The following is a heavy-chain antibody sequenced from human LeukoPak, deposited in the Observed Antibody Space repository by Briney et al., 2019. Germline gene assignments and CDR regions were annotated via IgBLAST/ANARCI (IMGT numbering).Heavy chain of an antibody. V-gene: IGHV3-23*01. Sequence: AGGSLRLSCAASGFTFSTYAMSWVRQAPGKGLEWVSTISGSGANTYYADSVRGRFTISRDNSKNTLYLHMNSLRAEDTAVYYCAEERAGYTNPYYFDYWGQGTLVTVSS. J-gene: IGHJ4*02. CDR3: AEERAGYTNPYYFDY. CDR1: GFTFSTYA. CDR2: ISGSGANT. D-gene: IGHD3-16*02.